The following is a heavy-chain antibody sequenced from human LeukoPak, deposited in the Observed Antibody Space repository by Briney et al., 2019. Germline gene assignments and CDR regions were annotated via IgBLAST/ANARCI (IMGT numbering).Heavy chain of an antibody. Sequence: GGSLRLSCAASGFTFSSYAISWVRQAPGKGLEWVSVISGSGVGTYYADSVKGRFTISRDNSKNTLYLQMHSLRAEDTAVYYCAKDLLSSWSYYYGMDVWGQGTTVTVSS. CDR2: ISGSGVGT. J-gene: IGHJ6*02. V-gene: IGHV3-23*01. D-gene: IGHD6-13*01. CDR1: GFTFSSYA. CDR3: AKDLLSSWSYYYGMDV.